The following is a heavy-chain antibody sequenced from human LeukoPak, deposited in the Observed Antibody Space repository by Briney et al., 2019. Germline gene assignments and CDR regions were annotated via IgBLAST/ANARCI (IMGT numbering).Heavy chain of an antibody. Sequence: PGGSLRLSCTASGFTFSSFWMGWVRQAPGKGLEWVAVISYDGSNKYYADSVKGRFTISRDNSKNTLYLQMNGLRAEDTAVYYCAKAIPGEYSSGIDYWGQGTLVTVSS. CDR1: GFTFSSFW. CDR2: ISYDGSNK. J-gene: IGHJ4*02. CDR3: AKAIPGEYSSGIDY. V-gene: IGHV3-30*18. D-gene: IGHD6-19*01.